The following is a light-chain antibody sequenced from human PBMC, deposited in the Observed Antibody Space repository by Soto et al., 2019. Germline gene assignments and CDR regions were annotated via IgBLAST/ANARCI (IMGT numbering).Light chain of an antibody. V-gene: IGKV1-5*03. CDR3: RQYNSYSLT. Sequence: DIQLTQSPSTLSASVGDRVTINCRASQSISSWLAWYQQKPGKAPKLLIYKASSLESGVPSRFSGSGSGTEFTLTISSLQPDDFATYYCRQYNSYSLTFGGGTRGIS. CDR2: KAS. J-gene: IGKJ4*01. CDR1: QSISSW.